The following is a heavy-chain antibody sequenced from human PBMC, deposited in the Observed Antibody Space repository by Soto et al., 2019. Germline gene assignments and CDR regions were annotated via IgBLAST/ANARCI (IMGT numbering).Heavy chain of an antibody. CDR2: IDSSGEK. V-gene: IGHV2-26*01. CDR3: ARRHLTVTVSPWFDP. Sequence: QVTLKESGPVLVKSTETLTLRCTVSGLSITDSEMGVSWIRQPPGQPLEWLSHIDSSGEKTYRTFRRSRLANSKDTSKSQIVLTMTNMDPAETATYYSARRHLTVTVSPWFDPWGQGIPVTVSS. J-gene: IGHJ5*02. CDR1: GLSITDSEMG. D-gene: IGHD4-17*01.